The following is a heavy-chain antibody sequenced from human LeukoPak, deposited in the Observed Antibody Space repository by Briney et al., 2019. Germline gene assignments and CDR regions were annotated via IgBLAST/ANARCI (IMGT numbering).Heavy chain of an antibody. V-gene: IGHV3-21*01. CDR1: GFSFSSYS. Sequence: GGSLRLSCAASGFSFSSYSLNWVRQAPGKGLEWVSSISSSSSYIYYADSVKGRFTISRDNAKNSLYLQMNSLRAEDTAVYYCARDPLTREGEQLALFDYWGQGTLVTVSS. CDR3: ARDPLTREGEQLALFDY. CDR2: ISSSSSYI. D-gene: IGHD6-6*01. J-gene: IGHJ4*02.